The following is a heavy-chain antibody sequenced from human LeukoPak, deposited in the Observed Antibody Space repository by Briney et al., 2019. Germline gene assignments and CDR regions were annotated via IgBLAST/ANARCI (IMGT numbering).Heavy chain of an antibody. Sequence: GESLKISCKTSGYNFNAYWIGWVRQKPGKGLEWMGVIYPGDSDTKYSPSFQGQVTISADWSISTAYLQWSSLKASDTAMYYCARPGYSGSWHVAYWGQGTLVTVSS. CDR1: GYNFNAYW. J-gene: IGHJ4*02. CDR2: IYPGDSDT. D-gene: IGHD1-26*01. CDR3: ARPGYSGSWHVAY. V-gene: IGHV5-51*01.